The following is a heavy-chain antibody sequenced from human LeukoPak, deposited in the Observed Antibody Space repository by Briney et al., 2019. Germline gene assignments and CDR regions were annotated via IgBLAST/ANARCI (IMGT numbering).Heavy chain of an antibody. V-gene: IGHV3-33*01. CDR1: GFTFSTYG. CDR3: ARGGVNGYHFDY. CDR2: IWYDGRNK. J-gene: IGHJ4*02. D-gene: IGHD3-10*01. Sequence: PGRSLRLSCVASGFTFSTYGMHWVRQAPGKGLEWVADIWYDGRNKYYADSVKGRFTISRDNSKDTLYLQMNSLRAEDTAVYYCARGGVNGYHFDYWGQGTLVTVSS.